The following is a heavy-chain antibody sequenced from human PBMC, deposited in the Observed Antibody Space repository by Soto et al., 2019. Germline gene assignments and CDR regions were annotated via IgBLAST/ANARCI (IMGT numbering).Heavy chain of an antibody. CDR3: ARDENREGYCSGGSCYWDAFDI. V-gene: IGHV1-69*13. CDR2: IIPIFGTA. Sequence: SVKVSCKASGGTFSSYAISWVRQAPGQGLEWMGGIIPIFGTANYAQKFQGRVTITADESTSTAYMELSSLRSEDTAVYYCARDENREGYCSGGSCYWDAFDIWGQGTMVTVSS. CDR1: GGTFSSYA. D-gene: IGHD2-15*01. J-gene: IGHJ3*02.